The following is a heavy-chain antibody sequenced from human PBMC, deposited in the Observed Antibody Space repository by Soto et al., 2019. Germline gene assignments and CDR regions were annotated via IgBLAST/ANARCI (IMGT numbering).Heavy chain of an antibody. CDR2: ISDSGGTT. J-gene: IGHJ4*02. V-gene: IGHV3-11*01. CDR3: ASDPYYYASGY. Sequence: GSLRLACSASGFTFSDHFMTWIRQAPGKGLEWVSKISDSGGTTFYAESVKGRFTVSRDNAKNSLYLQMDSLRTEDTAVYYCASDPYYYASGYWGQGTLVTVYS. CDR1: GFTFSDHF. D-gene: IGHD3-10*01.